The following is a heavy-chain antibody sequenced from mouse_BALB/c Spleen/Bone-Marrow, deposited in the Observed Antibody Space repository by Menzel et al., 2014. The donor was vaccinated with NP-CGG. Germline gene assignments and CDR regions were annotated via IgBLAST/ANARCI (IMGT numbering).Heavy chain of an antibody. D-gene: IGHD1-2*01. CDR2: INPDSSTI. V-gene: IGHV4-1*02. CDR3: ARPGYYGYQDV. CDR1: GFDFSRYW. Sequence: DVHLVESGGGLVQPGGSLKLSCAASGFDFSRYWMTWVRQAPGKGLEWIGEINPDSSTINYTPSLKDKFIISRDNAKNTLYLQISKVRSEDTALYYCARPGYYGYQDVWGAGTTVTVSS. J-gene: IGHJ1*01.